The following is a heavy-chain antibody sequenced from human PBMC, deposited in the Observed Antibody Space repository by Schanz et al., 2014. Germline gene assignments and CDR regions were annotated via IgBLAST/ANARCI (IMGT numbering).Heavy chain of an antibody. D-gene: IGHD3-10*01. CDR2: FNDGGVNK. J-gene: IGHJ3*02. Sequence: EVHLLESGGGLVEPGGSLRLSCATSGFSLDIFAVSWVRQAPGKGLEWVSSFNDGGVNKYYADSVKGRFTISSDNSKSTLYLQMSSLRAEDTAVYYCAKGRFGELSAIDIWGRGTMVTVSS. CDR1: GFSLDIFA. V-gene: IGHV3-23*01. CDR3: AKGRFGELSAIDI.